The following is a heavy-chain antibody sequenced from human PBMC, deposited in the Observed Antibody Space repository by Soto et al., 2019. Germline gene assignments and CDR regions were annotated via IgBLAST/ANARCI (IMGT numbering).Heavy chain of an antibody. CDR1: GFTFSNDW. Sequence: GGSLRLSCAASGFTFSNDWMNWVRQGPGKGLEWVSRIISGGGRVYYAGFVKGRFTIARDNAKKMLYLEMHSLTAEDTAVYYCARERTSKGGMDVWGQGTTVTVSS. V-gene: IGHV3-74*01. CDR2: IISGGGRV. CDR3: ARERTSKGGMDV. J-gene: IGHJ6*02.